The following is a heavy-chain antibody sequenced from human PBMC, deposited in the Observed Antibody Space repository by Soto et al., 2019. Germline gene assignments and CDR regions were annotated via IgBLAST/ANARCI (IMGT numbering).Heavy chain of an antibody. CDR2: IYYTGST. CDR1: GGSIISSSYY. V-gene: IGHV4-39*01. CDR3: ARHDSGGGVDP. D-gene: IGHD1-26*01. J-gene: IGHJ5*02. Sequence: SETLSLTCTVSGGSIISSSYYWGWIRQPPGKGLEWIGCIYYTGSTHDNPSLKSRVTISVDTSRNQISLKVTAVTAADAAGYYCARHDSGGGVDPWGQGTLVTVSS.